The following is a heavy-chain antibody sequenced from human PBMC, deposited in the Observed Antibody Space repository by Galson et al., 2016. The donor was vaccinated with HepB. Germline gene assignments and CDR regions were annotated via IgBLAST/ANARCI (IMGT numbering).Heavy chain of an antibody. J-gene: IGHJ4*02. V-gene: IGHV3-33*01. D-gene: IGHD3-22*01. CDR2: VWHDGNNQ. CDR3: ARAYDNSGYYPPFDF. Sequence: SLRLSCAASGFTFRSYGFNWVRQRPGKGLEWMATVWHDGNNQYYADSVQGRFTISRDNSKDTVYLQMNRLRAEDTAVYFCARAYDNSGYYPPFDFRGQGTLATVSS. CDR1: GFTFRSYG.